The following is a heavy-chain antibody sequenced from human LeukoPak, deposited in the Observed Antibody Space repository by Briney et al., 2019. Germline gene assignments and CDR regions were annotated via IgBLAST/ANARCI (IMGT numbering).Heavy chain of an antibody. D-gene: IGHD3-10*01. CDR2: ISYDGSDK. V-gene: IGHV3-30*18. CDR3: AKARSRWFDAFDI. J-gene: IGHJ3*02. CDR1: GFTFSSYE. Sequence: GGSLRLSCAASGFTFSSYEMNWVRQAPGKGLEWVAVISYDGSDKFYADSVKGRFTISRDNSKNTLYLQMNSLRAEDTAVYYCAKARSRWFDAFDIWGQGTMVTVSS.